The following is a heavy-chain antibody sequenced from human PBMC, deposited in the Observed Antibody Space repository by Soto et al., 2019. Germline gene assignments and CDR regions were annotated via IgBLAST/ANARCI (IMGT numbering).Heavy chain of an antibody. Sequence: QVQLVQSGAEVKKPGSSVKVSCKASGGTFSSYTISWVRQAPGQGLEWMGRIIPILGITNYAQKFQGRVTXXAXKXXSTAYRELSSLRSEDTAVYYCAGGSVTTTPDAFDLWGQGTMVTVSS. CDR1: GGTFSSYT. CDR2: IIPILGIT. CDR3: AGGSVTTTPDAFDL. V-gene: IGHV1-69*02. J-gene: IGHJ3*01. D-gene: IGHD4-17*01.